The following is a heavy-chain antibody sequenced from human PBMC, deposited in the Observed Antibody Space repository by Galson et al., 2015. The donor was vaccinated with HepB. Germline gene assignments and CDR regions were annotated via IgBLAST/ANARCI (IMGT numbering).Heavy chain of an antibody. V-gene: IGHV3-30-3*01. CDR2: ISYDGSNK. J-gene: IGHJ6*02. CDR1: GFTFSSYA. CDR3: ARGVRRKQQLVSKYYYYGMDV. Sequence: SLRLSCAASGFTFSSYAMHWVRQAPGKGLEWVAVISYDGSNKYYADSVKGRFTISRDNSKNTLYLQMNSLRAEDTAVYYCARGVRRKQQLVSKYYYYGMDVWGQGTTVTVSS. D-gene: IGHD6-13*01.